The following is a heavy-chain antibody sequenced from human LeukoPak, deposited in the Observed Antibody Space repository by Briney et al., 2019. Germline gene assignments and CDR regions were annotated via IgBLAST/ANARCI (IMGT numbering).Heavy chain of an antibody. Sequence: GGSRRPSFQAPGFTFVSNGMSWVRQAPGKGLEWVANIKQDGSEKYYVDSVKGRFTISRDNAKNSLYLQMNSLRAEDTAVYYCARWDPSWYYFDYWGQGTLVTISS. J-gene: IGHJ4*02. CDR1: GFTFVSNG. V-gene: IGHV3-7*01. CDR3: ARWDPSWYYFDY. CDR2: IKQDGSEK. D-gene: IGHD6-13*01.